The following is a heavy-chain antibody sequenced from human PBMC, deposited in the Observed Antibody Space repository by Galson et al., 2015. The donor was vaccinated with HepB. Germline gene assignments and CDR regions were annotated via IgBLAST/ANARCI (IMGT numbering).Heavy chain of an antibody. CDR2: TCYRAKWYQ. J-gene: IGHJ6*02. CDR3: ARVRTRRPPHYYYGLDV. CDR1: GDSVSSNTAA. V-gene: IGHV6-1*01. Sequence: CAISGDSVSSNTAAWNWIRQSPSRGLEWLGRTCYRAKWYQDYAVSVKSRMTINSDTSKNQFSLHLNSVTPEDTAAYYCARVRTRRPPHYYYGLDVWGQGTTVTVSS.